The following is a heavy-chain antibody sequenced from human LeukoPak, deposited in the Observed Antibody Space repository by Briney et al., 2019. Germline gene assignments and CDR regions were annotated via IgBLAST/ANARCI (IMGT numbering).Heavy chain of an antibody. D-gene: IGHD3-22*01. CDR1: GYTFTSYY. V-gene: IGHV1-46*01. CDR3: ARGTTYYYDSSGYYLGTQVGY. CDR2: INPSGGST. J-gene: IGHJ4*02. Sequence: ASVKVSCKASGYTFTSYYMHWVRQAPGQGLEWMGIINPSGGSTSYAQKFQGRVTMTRDTSTSTVYMELSSLRSEDTAVYYCARGTTYYYDSSGYYLGTQVGYWGQGTLVTVSS.